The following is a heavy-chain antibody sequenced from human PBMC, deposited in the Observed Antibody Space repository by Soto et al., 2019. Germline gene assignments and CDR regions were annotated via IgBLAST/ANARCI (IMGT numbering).Heavy chain of an antibody. D-gene: IGHD6-6*01. CDR2: IYYSGST. J-gene: IGHJ5*02. CDR3: PRAGHSSSSAGANWFDP. V-gene: IGHV4-31*03. Sequence: LSPPCTISGGSISSGGYYWRWIRQHPGKGLEWIGYIYYSGSTYFNPSLKSRLTITVDTSKYQFSLQLSSVTAADPAVYYCPRAGHSSSSAGANWFDPWGQGTLVTVSS. CDR1: GGSISSGGYY.